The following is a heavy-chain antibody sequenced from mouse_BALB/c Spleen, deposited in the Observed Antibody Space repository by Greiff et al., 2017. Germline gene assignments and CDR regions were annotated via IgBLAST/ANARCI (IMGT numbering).Heavy chain of an antibody. CDR3: ARGGNYGYFDV. Sequence: QSGPGLVKPSQSLSLTCTVTGYSITSDYAWNWIRQFPGNKLEWMGYISYSGSTSYNPSLKSRISITRDTSKNQFFLQLNSVTTEDTATYYCARGGNYGYFDVWGAGTTVTVSS. CDR1: GYSITSDYA. D-gene: IGHD2-1*01. V-gene: IGHV3-2*02. J-gene: IGHJ1*01. CDR2: ISYSGST.